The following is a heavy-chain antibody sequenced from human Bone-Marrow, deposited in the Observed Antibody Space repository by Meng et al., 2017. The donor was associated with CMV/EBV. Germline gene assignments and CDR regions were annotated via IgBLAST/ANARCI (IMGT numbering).Heavy chain of an antibody. CDR2: VYFTGTS. Sequence: SETLSLTCTVSGAAILSGNYYWSWIRQPPGKGLEWMGYVYFTGTSTYNPSLKSRVTISIDTSENQFSLKVSSVTAADTAVYYCARGDAISGSDYYGLDVWGQGNTVTVSS. V-gene: IGHV4-61*01. CDR3: ARGDAISGSDYYGLDV. D-gene: IGHD1-26*01. CDR1: GAAILSGNYY. J-gene: IGHJ6*02.